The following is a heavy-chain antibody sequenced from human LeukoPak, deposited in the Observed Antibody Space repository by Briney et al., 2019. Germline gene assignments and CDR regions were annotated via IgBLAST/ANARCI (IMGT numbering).Heavy chain of an antibody. D-gene: IGHD2-2*01. Sequence: KPSETLSLTCAVSGYSISSGYYWGWIRQPPGKGLESIGSIYHSGSTYYNPSLKSRVTISVDTSKNQFSLKLSSVTAADTAVYYCARAFVVVPAAMYFAPWGQGTLVTVSS. J-gene: IGHJ5*02. CDR1: GYSISSGYY. V-gene: IGHV4-38-2*01. CDR2: IYHSGST. CDR3: ARAFVVVPAAMYFAP.